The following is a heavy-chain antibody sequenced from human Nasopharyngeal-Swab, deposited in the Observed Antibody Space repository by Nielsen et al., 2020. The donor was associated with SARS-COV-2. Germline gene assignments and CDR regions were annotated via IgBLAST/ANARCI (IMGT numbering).Heavy chain of an antibody. Sequence: SGPTLVKPTQALTLTCTFSAFSLSTTGTGVGWVRQPPGKGLEWLAPIYWDDDKRYNPSLKSRLTITKDTSNDQVILTMTNMDPVDTATYYCAHSGGRVGTTDFDYWGQGTLVSVSS. CDR2: IYWDDDK. V-gene: IGHV2-5*02. D-gene: IGHD1-26*01. CDR3: AHSGGRVGTTDFDY. J-gene: IGHJ4*02. CDR1: AFSLSTTGTG.